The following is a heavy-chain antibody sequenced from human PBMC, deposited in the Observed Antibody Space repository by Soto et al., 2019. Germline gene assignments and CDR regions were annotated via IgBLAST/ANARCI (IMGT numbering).Heavy chain of an antibody. J-gene: IGHJ6*02. CDR3: ARITRGRDHYYGMDV. Sequence: ASVKVSCKASGYIFTGYFIQWLRQAPGQGLEWMGWINPNTSATNYAQKFQGRVTMTRDTSLGTAYMELTSLRPDDTALYYCARITRGRDHYYGMDVWGQGTTVTVSS. CDR1: GYIFTGYF. CDR2: INPNTSAT. V-gene: IGHV1-2*02. D-gene: IGHD3-10*01.